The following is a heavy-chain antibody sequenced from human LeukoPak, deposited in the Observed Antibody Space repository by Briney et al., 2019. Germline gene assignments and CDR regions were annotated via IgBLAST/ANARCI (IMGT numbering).Heavy chain of an antibody. Sequence: GGSLRLSCAASGFTFSSYGMHWVRQAPGKGLEWVAVISYDGSNKYYADSVKGRFTISRDNSKNTLYLQMNSLRAEDTAVYYCAREGRWFGTLYAFDIWGQGTMVTVSS. D-gene: IGHD3-10*01. J-gene: IGHJ3*02. CDR3: AREGRWFGTLYAFDI. V-gene: IGHV3-30*03. CDR2: ISYDGSNK. CDR1: GFTFSSYG.